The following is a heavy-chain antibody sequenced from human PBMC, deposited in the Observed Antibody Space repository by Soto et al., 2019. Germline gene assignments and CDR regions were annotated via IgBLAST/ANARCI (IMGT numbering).Heavy chain of an antibody. CDR2: ISYDGNNK. J-gene: IGHJ6*02. Sequence: QVQLVESGGGVVQPGRSLRLSCAASGFTFSNYGMHWVRQAPGKGLEWVAVISYDGNNKHYADSVKGRFIISRDNSKNTLYLQMSRLKGEDTAVYYCAKTDQKLPLWFTIGDVWGQGTTVTVAS. D-gene: IGHD3-10*01. CDR1: GFTFSNYG. CDR3: AKTDQKLPLWFTIGDV. V-gene: IGHV3-30*18.